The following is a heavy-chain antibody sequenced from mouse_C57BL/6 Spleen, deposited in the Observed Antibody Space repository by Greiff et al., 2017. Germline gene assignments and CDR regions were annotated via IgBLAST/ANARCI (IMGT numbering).Heavy chain of an antibody. CDR3: ARSVTTVVATGAMDY. CDR1: GYSFTDYN. CDR2: INPNYGTT. V-gene: IGHV1-39*01. Sequence: VQLQQSGPELVKPGASVKISCKASGYSFTDYNMNWVKQRNGKSLEWIGVINPNYGTTSYNQKFKGKATLTVDQSSNTAYMQLSSLTTEDSAIYYCARSVTTVVATGAMDYWGQGTSVTVSS. D-gene: IGHD1-1*01. J-gene: IGHJ4*01.